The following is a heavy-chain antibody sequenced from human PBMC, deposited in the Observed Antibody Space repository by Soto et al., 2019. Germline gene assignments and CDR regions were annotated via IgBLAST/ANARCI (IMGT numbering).Heavy chain of an antibody. CDR2: ISGSGGTT. J-gene: IGHJ3*01. V-gene: IGHV3-23*01. CDR3: ATGWYWGAFDV. Sequence: EVQLLESGGGLVQPGGSLRLSCAASGFTFNNYGMNWVRQAPGKGLEWVSGISGSGGTTYYADSVKGRVTISRDNSKNTVFLQMNSLTTEDTAVYSCATGWYWGAFDVWGQGAMVTVSS. D-gene: IGHD6-19*01. CDR1: GFTFNNYG.